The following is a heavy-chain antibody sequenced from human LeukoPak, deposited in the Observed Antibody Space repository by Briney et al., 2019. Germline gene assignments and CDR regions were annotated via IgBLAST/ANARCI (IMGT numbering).Heavy chain of an antibody. CDR1: GGSFSGYY. D-gene: IGHD3-10*01. J-gene: IGHJ5*02. V-gene: IGHV4-34*09. CDR3: ANYGSGSYRFDP. CDR2: INHSGST. Sequence: SETLSLTCAVYGGSFSGYYWSWIRQPPGKGLEWIGEINHSGSTYYNPSLKSRLIISLDTSKNQFSLKLNSVTAADTAVYYCANYGSGSYRFDPWGQGTLVTVSS.